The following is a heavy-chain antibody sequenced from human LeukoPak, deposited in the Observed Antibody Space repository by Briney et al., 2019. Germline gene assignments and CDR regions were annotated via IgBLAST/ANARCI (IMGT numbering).Heavy chain of an antibody. V-gene: IGHV3-23*01. CDR2: ITSGGGTT. CDR1: GFTFSNYA. D-gene: IGHD6-25*01. CDR3: ARDPPRAAWVFDY. Sequence: GGSLRLSCAASGFTFSNYAMSWVRQAPGKALEWVSAITSGGGTTYYAGSVKGRFTISRDNSKNTLYLQMNSLRAEDTAVYYCARDPPRAAWVFDYWGRGTLVSVSS. J-gene: IGHJ4*02.